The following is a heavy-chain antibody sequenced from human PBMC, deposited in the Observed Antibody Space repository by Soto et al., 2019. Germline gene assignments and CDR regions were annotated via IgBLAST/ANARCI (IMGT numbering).Heavy chain of an antibody. CDR1: GFPFSDYY. CDR2: ISSSGSTI. D-gene: IGHD2-21*02. V-gene: IGHV3-11*01. CDR3: AREPLAYCGGDCNWFDP. Sequence: SLRLSCAASGFPFSDYYMSWIRQAPGKGLEWVSYISSSGSTIYYADSVKGRFTISRDNAKNSLYLQMNSLRAEDTAVYYCAREPLAYCGGDCNWFDPWGQGTLVTVSS. J-gene: IGHJ5*02.